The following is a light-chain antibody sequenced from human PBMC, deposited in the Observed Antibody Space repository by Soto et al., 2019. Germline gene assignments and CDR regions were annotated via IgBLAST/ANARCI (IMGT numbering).Light chain of an antibody. J-gene: IGKJ5*01. CDR1: QSVSSSY. V-gene: IGKV3-20*01. Sequence: EIVLTQSPGTLSLSPVEIATLSCRASQSVSSSYLAWYQQKPGQAPRLLTYGASTRATGIPARFSGSGSGTEFTLTISSLQAEDVAVYYCQQYHSDPITFGQGTRREIK. CDR2: GAS. CDR3: QQYHSDPIT.